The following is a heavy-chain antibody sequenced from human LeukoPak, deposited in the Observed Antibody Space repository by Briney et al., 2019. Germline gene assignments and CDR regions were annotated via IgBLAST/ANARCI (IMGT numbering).Heavy chain of an antibody. V-gene: IGHV1-8*03. CDR1: GYTFTGYP. J-gene: IGHJ4*02. Sequence: GASVKVSCEASGYTFTGYPLHWVRQAPGQGLEWMGGINPNSGNTGYAQKFQGRVTITRNTSISTAYMELSSLRSEDTAVYYCARSGSYDDYWGQGTLVTVSS. CDR3: ARSGSYDDY. CDR2: INPNSGNT. D-gene: IGHD1-26*01.